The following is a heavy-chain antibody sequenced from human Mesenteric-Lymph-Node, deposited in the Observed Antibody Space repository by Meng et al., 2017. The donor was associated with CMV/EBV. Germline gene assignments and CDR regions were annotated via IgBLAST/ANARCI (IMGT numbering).Heavy chain of an antibody. Sequence: ASVKVSCKASGYTFTGYYMHWVRQAPGQGLEWMGWINPNSGGTNYAQKFQGRVTMTRDTSISTAYMELSRLRSDDTAVYYCASVEGGTEQLGYGMDVWGQGTTVTVSS. D-gene: IGHD6-13*01. CDR1: GYTFTGYY. CDR2: INPNSGGT. V-gene: IGHV1-2*02. J-gene: IGHJ6*02. CDR3: ASVEGGTEQLGYGMDV.